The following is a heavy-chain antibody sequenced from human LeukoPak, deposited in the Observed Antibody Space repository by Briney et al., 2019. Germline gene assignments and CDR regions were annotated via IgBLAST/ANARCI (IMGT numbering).Heavy chain of an antibody. CDR2: IYYSGST. V-gene: IGHV4-59*12. Sequence: SETLSLTCTVSGGSISSYYWSWIRQPPGKGLEWIGYIYYSGSTNYNPSLKSRVTISVDTSKNQFSLKLSSVTAADTAVYYCARDTRRDYDFWSGFFDYWGQGTLVTVSS. CDR3: ARDTRRDYDFWSGFFDY. J-gene: IGHJ4*02. CDR1: GGSISSYY. D-gene: IGHD3-3*01.